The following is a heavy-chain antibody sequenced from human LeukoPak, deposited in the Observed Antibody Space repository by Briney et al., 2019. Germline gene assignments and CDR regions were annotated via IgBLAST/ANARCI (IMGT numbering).Heavy chain of an antibody. Sequence: SETLSLTCTVSGGSISSYYWSWIRQPAGKGLEWIGRIYTSGSTNYNPSLKSRVTMSVDTSKNQFSLKLSSVTAADTAVYYCAREFVRVGATGFDAFDIWGQGTMVTVSS. J-gene: IGHJ3*02. CDR2: IYTSGST. CDR3: AREFVRVGATGFDAFDI. D-gene: IGHD1-26*01. V-gene: IGHV4-4*07. CDR1: GGSISSYY.